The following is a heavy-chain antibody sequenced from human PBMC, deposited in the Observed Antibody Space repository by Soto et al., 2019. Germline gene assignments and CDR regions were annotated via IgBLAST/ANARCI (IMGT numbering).Heavy chain of an antibody. CDR2: INAGNGNT. J-gene: IGHJ4*02. D-gene: IGHD2-8*01. Sequence: GASVKVSCKASGYTFTSYAMHWVRQAPGQRLEWMGWINAGNGNTKYSQKFQGRVTITRDTSASTAYMELSSLRSEDTAVYYCAREDIVLMVYARSFDYWGQGTLVTVSS. CDR3: AREDIVLMVYARSFDY. CDR1: GYTFTSYA. V-gene: IGHV1-3*01.